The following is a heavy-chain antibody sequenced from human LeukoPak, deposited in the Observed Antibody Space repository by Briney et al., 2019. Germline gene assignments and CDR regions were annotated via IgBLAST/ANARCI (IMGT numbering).Heavy chain of an antibody. CDR1: GGSISSSSYY. CDR3: ARRDIVATIDY. J-gene: IGHJ4*02. CDR2: IYYSGRT. D-gene: IGHD5-12*01. Sequence: SETLSLTCTVSGGSISSSSYYWGWIRQPPGKGLEWIGSIYYSGRTFYNPSLKSRVTISVDTSKNQFFLKLSSVTAADTAVYYCARRDIVATIDYWGQGTLVTVSS. V-gene: IGHV4-39*01.